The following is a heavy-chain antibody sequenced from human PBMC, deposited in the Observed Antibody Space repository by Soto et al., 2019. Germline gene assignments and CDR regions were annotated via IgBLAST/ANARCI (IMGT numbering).Heavy chain of an antibody. CDR2: ISSSSSTI. V-gene: IGHV3-48*01. J-gene: IGHJ5*02. CDR3: ARDKSGGAFDP. Sequence: GGSLRLSCAASGFTFSSYSMNWVRQAPGKGLEWVSYISSSSSTIYYADSVKGRFTISRDNAKNSLYLQMNSLRAEDTAVYYCARDKSGGAFDPWGQGTLVTVSS. CDR1: GFTFSSYS. D-gene: IGHD3-10*01.